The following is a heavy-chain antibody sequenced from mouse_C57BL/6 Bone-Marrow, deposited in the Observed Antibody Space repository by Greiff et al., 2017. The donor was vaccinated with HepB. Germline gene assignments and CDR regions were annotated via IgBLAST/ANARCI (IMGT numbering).Heavy chain of an antibody. CDR1: GFNIKDDY. CDR2: IDPENGDT. CDR3: TRTTFEV. Sequence: EVKVVESGAELVRPGASVKLSCTASGFNIKDDYMHWVKQRPEQGLEWIGWIDPENGDTEYASKFQGKATITADTSSNTAYLQLSSLTSEDTAVYYCTRTTFEVWGTGTTVTVSS. V-gene: IGHV14-4*01. D-gene: IGHD1-1*01. J-gene: IGHJ1*03.